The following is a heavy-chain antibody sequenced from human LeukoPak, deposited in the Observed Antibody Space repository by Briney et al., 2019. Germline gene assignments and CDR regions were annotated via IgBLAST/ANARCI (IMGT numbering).Heavy chain of an antibody. V-gene: IGHV4-31*03. D-gene: IGHD1-7*01. CDR2: IYYSGST. CDR1: GGSMSSGGYY. CDR3: ARGIGTTNFDS. J-gene: IGHJ4*02. Sequence: PSKTLSLTCTVSGGSMSSGGYYWSWIRQHPGKGLEWIGYIYYSGSTYYNPSLKSRVTISVDTSKNQFSLKLSSVTAADTAVYFCARGIGTTNFDSWGQGTLVTVSS.